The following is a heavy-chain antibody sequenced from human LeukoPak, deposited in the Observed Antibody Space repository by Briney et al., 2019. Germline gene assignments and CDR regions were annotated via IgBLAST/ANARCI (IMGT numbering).Heavy chain of an antibody. V-gene: IGHV4-39*07. J-gene: IGHJ4*02. CDR1: GGSISSSSYY. D-gene: IGHD2-2*02. Sequence: SETLSPTCTVSGGSISSSSYYWGWIRQPPGKGLEWIGSIYYSGSTYYNPSLKSRVTISVDTSKNQFSLKLSSVTAADTAVYYCARQGVVVVPAAIPDRIDYWGQGTLVTVSS. CDR3: ARQGVVVVPAAIPDRIDY. CDR2: IYYSGST.